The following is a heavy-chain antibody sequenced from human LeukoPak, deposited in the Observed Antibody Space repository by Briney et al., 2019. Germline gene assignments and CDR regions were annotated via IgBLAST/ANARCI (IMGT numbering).Heavy chain of an antibody. CDR2: TYYRSKWFN. J-gene: IGHJ4*02. CDR3: VRVSGDKLFDH. CDR1: GDSVSGNSVA. V-gene: IGHV6-1*01. Sequence: PSQTLSLTCAISGDSVSGNSVAWTWIRQSPSSGLEWLGRTYYRSKWFNDYPLFLKSRITIDPDTSKNQFSLHLRSVTPEDTAVYYCVRVSGDKLFDHWGAGTL. D-gene: IGHD4-17*01.